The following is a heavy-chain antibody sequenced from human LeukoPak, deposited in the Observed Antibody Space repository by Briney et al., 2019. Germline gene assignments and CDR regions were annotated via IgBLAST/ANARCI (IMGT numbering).Heavy chain of an antibody. CDR2: IYYVGDT. Sequence: SETLPLTCTVSGGSISSSSYYWGWLRQPPGKGPEWIGTIYYVGDTYYNPSLQSRVTISVDTSKNQFSLKLSSVTAADTAVYYCARSPGSRYAYDDYWGQGTLVTVSS. J-gene: IGHJ4*02. V-gene: IGHV4-39*01. CDR1: GGSISSSSYY. CDR3: ARSPGSRYAYDDY. D-gene: IGHD6-13*01.